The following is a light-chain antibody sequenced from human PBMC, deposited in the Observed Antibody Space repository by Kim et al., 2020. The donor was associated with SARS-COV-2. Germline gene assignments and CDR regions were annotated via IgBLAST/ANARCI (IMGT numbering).Light chain of an antibody. Sequence: ATSSCKTSHSVLYTSNNKNCLSWYQQKPGQPHRLLIYWASTRESGVPHRFSGSGSETDFTLTISSLQAKDVAVYYLQRYYNTPRTFGQETKVDIK. V-gene: IGKV4-1*01. CDR3: QRYYNTPRT. CDR2: WAS. CDR1: HSVLYTSNNKNC. J-gene: IGKJ1*01.